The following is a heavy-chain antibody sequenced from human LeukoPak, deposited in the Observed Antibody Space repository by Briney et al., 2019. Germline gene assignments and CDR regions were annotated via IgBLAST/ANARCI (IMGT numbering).Heavy chain of an antibody. Sequence: ASVKVSCKASGYTFSNYHIGWVRQAPGQGLEWMGWISAYNGNTKYAQNLQGRVTMTTDTSTSTAYMELRSLRPDDTAVYYCARVRSSSSPDYYHYGLDVWGQGTTVTVSS. CDR2: ISAYNGNT. CDR1: GYTFSNYH. J-gene: IGHJ6*02. V-gene: IGHV1-18*01. CDR3: ARVRSSSSPDYYHYGLDV. D-gene: IGHD6-6*01.